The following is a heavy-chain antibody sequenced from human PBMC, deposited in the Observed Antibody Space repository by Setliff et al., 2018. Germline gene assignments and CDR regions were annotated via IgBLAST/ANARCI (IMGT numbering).Heavy chain of an antibody. CDR1: GGSITNYY. J-gene: IGHJ2*01. CDR2: IYYTGST. V-gene: IGHV4-59*08. Sequence: PSETLSLTCTVSGGSITNYYWSWIRQPPGKGLEYIGYIYYTGSTNSNPSLKSRVTISVDTFKNQFSLKLSSVTAADTAVYYCARHHAQYYSDSSGYFYEDWYLDLWGRGTLVTVSS. CDR3: ARHHAQYYSDSSGYFYEDWYLDL. D-gene: IGHD3-22*01.